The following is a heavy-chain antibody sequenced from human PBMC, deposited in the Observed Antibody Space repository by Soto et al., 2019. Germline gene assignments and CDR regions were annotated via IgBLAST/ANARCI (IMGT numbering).Heavy chain of an antibody. D-gene: IGHD5-18*01. V-gene: IGHV4-4*07. CDR2: IYTSGRT. J-gene: IGHJ4*02. CDR1: GGSISPYY. CDR3: ARSGNSGYTPHDS. Sequence: QVQLQESGPGLVKPSETLSLTCIVSGGSISPYYWSWIRQPAGKGLEWIGRIYTSGRTNYNPSLKSRLTMSVDTSKNQFSLKLSSVTAADTAVYYCARSGNSGYTPHDSWGQGTLVTVSS.